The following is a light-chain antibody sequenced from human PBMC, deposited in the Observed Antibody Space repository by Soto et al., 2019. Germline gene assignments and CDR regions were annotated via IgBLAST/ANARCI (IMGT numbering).Light chain of an antibody. V-gene: IGKV4-1*01. CDR3: QQYYSTPET. J-gene: IGKJ1*01. CDR1: QSVLYSSNIKNY. CDR2: WAS. Sequence: DIVLTQSPDSLAVSLGERATINWKSSQSVLYSSNIKNYLAWYQQKPGQPPKLLIYWASTRESGVPDRFSGSGSGTDFTLTISSLQAEDVTVYYCQQYYSTPETFGQGTKVDIK.